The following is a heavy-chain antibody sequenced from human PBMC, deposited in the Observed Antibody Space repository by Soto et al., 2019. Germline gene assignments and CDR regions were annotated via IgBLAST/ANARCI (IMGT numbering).Heavy chain of an antibody. CDR2: ISYDGSNK. CDR1: GFTFSNYG. J-gene: IGHJ4*02. CDR3: ALFCTNGVCYTFDY. Sequence: QVQLVESGGGVVEPGRSLRLSCAASGFTFSNYGMNWVRQAPGKGLEWVAVISYDGSNKYYADSVKGRFAISRDNSKNTLYLQMNSLRAEVTAVYYCALFCTNGVCYTFDYWGQGTLVTVSS. V-gene: IGHV3-30*03. D-gene: IGHD2-8*01.